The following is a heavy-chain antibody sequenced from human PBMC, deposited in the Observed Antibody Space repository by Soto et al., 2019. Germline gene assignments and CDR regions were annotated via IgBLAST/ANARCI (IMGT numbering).Heavy chain of an antibody. CDR1: GFTVSSNY. J-gene: IGHJ2*01. CDR2: IYSGGST. V-gene: IGHV3-53*01. D-gene: IGHD3-22*01. Sequence: GGSLRVSCAASGFTVSSNYMSWVRQAPGKGLEWVSVIYSGGSTYYADSVKGRFTISRDNSKNTLYLQMNSLRAEDTAVYYCARDRYSYDSRAYQGVDWYFDLWGRGTLVT. CDR3: ARDRYSYDSRAYQGVDWYFDL.